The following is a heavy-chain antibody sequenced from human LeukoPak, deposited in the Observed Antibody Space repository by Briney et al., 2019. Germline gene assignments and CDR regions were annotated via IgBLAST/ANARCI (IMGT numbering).Heavy chain of an antibody. CDR1: GFAVSSNY. V-gene: IGHV3-53*01. J-gene: IGHJ3*02. CDR2: IYSGGST. Sequence: GGSLRLSCAASGFAVSSNYMSWVRQAPGKGLEWVSVIYSGGSTYYADSVKGRFTISRDNSKNTLYLQMNSLRAEDTAVYYCARVLTSAFDIWGQGTMVTVSS. CDR3: ARVLTSAFDI.